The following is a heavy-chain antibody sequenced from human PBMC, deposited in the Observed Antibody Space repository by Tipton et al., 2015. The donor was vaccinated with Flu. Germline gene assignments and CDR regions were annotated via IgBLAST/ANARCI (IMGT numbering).Heavy chain of an antibody. CDR2: INHYGGT. CDR3: ARGPRGRYFDY. CDR1: GESFSADY. Sequence: TLSLTCAVYGESFSADYWIWIRQSPGKGLEWIGEINHYGGTNYNPSLKSRVTISIDTSKNQFSPKLSFVTAADTAMYYCARGPRGRYFDYWGQGTLVTVSS. J-gene: IGHJ4*02. V-gene: IGHV4-34*01.